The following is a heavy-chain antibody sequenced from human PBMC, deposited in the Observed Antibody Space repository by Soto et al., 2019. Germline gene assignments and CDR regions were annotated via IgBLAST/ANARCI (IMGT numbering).Heavy chain of an antibody. CDR3: ARDKYYYDSSGYYLLDY. Sequence: PGGSLRLSCAASGFTFSSYAMHWVRQAPGKGLEWVAVISYDGSNKYYADSVKGRFTISRDNSKNTLYLQMNSLRAEDTAVYYCARDKYYYDSSGYYLLDYWGQGTLVTVSS. CDR2: ISYDGSNK. J-gene: IGHJ4*02. D-gene: IGHD3-22*01. CDR1: GFTFSSYA. V-gene: IGHV3-30-3*01.